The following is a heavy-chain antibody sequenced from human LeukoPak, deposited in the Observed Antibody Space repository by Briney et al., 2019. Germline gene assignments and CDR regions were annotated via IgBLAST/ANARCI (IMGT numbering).Heavy chain of an antibody. CDR3: ARDSPPAYYDFWSGPGPWFDP. Sequence: SETLSLTCAVYGGSFSGYYWSWIRQPPGKGLEWIGEINHSGSTNYNPSLKGRVTMSVDTSKNQFSLKLSSVTAADTAVYYCARDSPPAYYDFWSGPGPWFDPWGQGTLVTVSS. CDR2: INHSGST. D-gene: IGHD3-3*01. J-gene: IGHJ5*02. V-gene: IGHV4-34*01. CDR1: GGSFSGYY.